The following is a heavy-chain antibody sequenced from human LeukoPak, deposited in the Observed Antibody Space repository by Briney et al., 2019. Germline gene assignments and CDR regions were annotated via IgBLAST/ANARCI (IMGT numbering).Heavy chain of an antibody. CDR1: GYTFTSYD. D-gene: IGHD3-3*01. CDR3: ASAGTYYFFLCGNPNYYYSYNWDF. J-gene: IGHJ6*03. V-gene: IGHV1-8*01. Sequence: GASVKVSCKASGYTFTSYDINWVRQATGQGLEWMGWMNPNSGNTGYAQKFQGRVTMTRNTSISTAYMELSSLRSEDTAVYYCASAGTYYFFLCGNPNYYYSYNWDFGAKGPRVPVS. CDR2: MNPNSGNT.